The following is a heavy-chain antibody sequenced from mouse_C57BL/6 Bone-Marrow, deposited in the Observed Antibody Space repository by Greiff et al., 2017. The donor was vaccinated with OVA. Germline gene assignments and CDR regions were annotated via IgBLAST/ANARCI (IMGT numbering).Heavy chain of an antibody. CDR1: GYAFTNYL. D-gene: IGHD2-3*01. J-gene: IGHJ3*01. CDR2: INPGSGGT. CDR3: ARYDGYYGY. Sequence: QVQLQQSGAELVRPGTSVKVSCKASGYAFTNYLIEWVKQRPGQGLEWIGVINPGSGGTNYNEKFKGKATLTADKSSSTAYMQLSSLTSEDSAVYFCARYDGYYGYWGQGTLVTVSA. V-gene: IGHV1-54*01.